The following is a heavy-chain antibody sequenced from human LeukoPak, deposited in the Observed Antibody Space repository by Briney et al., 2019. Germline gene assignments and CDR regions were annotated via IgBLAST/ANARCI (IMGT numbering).Heavy chain of an antibody. CDR2: MNPNSGNT. D-gene: IGHD3-22*01. CDR3: ARVGNYYDSSGYSY. CDR1: GYTFTSYD. J-gene: IGHJ4*02. V-gene: IGHV1-8*01. Sequence: ASVKVSCKASGYTFTSYDISWVRQATGQGLEWMGWMNPNSGNTGYAQRFQGRVTMTRNTSISTAYMELSSLRSEDTAVYYCARVGNYYDSSGYSYWGQGTLVTVSS.